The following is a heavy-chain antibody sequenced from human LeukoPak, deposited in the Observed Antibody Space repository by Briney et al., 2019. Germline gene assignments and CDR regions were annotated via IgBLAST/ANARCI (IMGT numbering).Heavy chain of an antibody. CDR1: GGSISSSSYY. CDR3: ARHADIVVVPAANGGWFDP. J-gene: IGHJ5*02. CDR2: IYYSGST. Sequence: SETLSLTCTVSGGSISSSSYYWGWIRQPPGKGLEWIGSIYYSGSTYYNPPLKSRVTISVDTSKNQFSLKLSSVTAADTAVYYCARHADIVVVPAANGGWFDPWGQGTLVTVSS. V-gene: IGHV4-39*01. D-gene: IGHD2-2*01.